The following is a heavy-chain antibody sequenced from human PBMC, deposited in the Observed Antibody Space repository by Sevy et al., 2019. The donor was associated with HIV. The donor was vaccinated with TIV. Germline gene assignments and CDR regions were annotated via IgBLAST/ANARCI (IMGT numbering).Heavy chain of an antibody. CDR3: ARDGGYSIKWYPLY. J-gene: IGHJ4*01. Sequence: GGSLRLSCAASGFAFSTHAMHWVRQAPGKGLEWVAVISYEGTETFYAASVEGRFTISRDNSKNMLSLQINSLRPEVTAVYYCARDGGYSIKWYPLYWGHGTLVTVSS. CDR2: ISYEGTET. D-gene: IGHD1-26*01. CDR1: GFAFSTHA. V-gene: IGHV3-30-3*01.